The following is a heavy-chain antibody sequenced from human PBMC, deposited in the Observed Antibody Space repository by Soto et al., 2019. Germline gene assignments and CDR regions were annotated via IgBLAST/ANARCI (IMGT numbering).Heavy chain of an antibody. CDR1: GLIVRAYA. J-gene: IGHJ4*01. CDR3: ARRPVSSRGLRAAIIDY. CDR2: ISYDGSNE. D-gene: IGHD2-15*01. Sequence: PGGCLRLASAACGLIVRAYAMHWVRQEQGKGLEWVAVISYDGSNEYYADSVKGRFTISRDNCKNTLYVQMESLRAEDTTLFYSARRPVSSRGLRAAIIDYWGHRAPVTVSS. V-gene: IGHV3-30-3*01.